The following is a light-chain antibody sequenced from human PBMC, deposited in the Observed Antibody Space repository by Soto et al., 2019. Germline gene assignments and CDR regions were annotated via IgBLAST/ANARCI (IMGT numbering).Light chain of an antibody. CDR1: QGISSY. CDR2: AAS. J-gene: IGKJ5*01. Sequence: AIRMTQSPSSFSASTGDRVTITCRASQGISSYLAWYQQKPGKAPKLLIYAASTLQSGVPSRFSGSGSGTDFTLTISCLQSEDFATYYCQQLHSYPFTFGQGTRLEIK. CDR3: QQLHSYPFT. V-gene: IGKV1-8*01.